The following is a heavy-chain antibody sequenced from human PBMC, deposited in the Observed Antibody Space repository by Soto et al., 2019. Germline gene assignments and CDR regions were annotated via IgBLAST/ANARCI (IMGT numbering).Heavy chain of an antibody. J-gene: IGHJ4*02. D-gene: IGHD2-8*01. V-gene: IGHV3-21*01. CDR3: AREDRYCTNGVCHSFDY. Sequence: EVQLVESGGGLVKPGGSLRLSCAASGFTFSSYSMNWVRQAPGKGLEWVSSISSSSSYIYYADSVKGRFTISRDNAKSSLYLQMNSLRAEDTAVYYCAREDRYCTNGVCHSFDYWGQGTLVTVSS. CDR1: GFTFSSYS. CDR2: ISSSSSYI.